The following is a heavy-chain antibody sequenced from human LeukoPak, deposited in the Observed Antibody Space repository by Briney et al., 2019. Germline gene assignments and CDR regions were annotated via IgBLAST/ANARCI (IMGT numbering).Heavy chain of an antibody. J-gene: IGHJ4*02. V-gene: IGHV3-49*03. Sequence: QAGGSLRLSCTASGFTFGDYAMSWFRQAPGKGLEWVGFIRSKAYGGTTEYAASVKGRFTISRDDSKSIAYLQMNSLKTEDTAVYYCIGSFGELTFFDYWGQGTLVTVSS. CDR1: GFTFGDYA. D-gene: IGHD3-10*01. CDR3: IGSFGELTFFDY. CDR2: IRSKAYGGTT.